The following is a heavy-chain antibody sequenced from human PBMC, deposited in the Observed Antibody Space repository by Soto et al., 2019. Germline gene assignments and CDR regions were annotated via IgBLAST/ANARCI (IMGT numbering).Heavy chain of an antibody. CDR3: VRAAKRYFDY. J-gene: IGHJ4*02. CDR2: IIPVLGPA. CDR1: GGTYNTFP. V-gene: IGHV1-69*10. Sequence: GASVKVSCKAAGGTYNTFPISWVRQAPGQGLEWMGGIIPVLGPAFYAQKFQGRVTITADKSTTTAYLELTSLRSEDTAVYYCVRAAKRYFDYWGQGTLVTVSS.